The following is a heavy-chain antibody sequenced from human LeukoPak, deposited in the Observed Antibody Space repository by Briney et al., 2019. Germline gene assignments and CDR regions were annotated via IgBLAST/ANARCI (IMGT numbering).Heavy chain of an antibody. Sequence: GASVKVSCKVSGYTLTQLSMHWVRQAPGNGLERMGGVDPEDGETIYVQKFQGRVTMTEDTSTDTAYMELSSLRSEDTAVYYCATAQYYYDSSGYYYFDYWGQGTLVTVSS. V-gene: IGHV1-24*01. CDR2: VDPEDGET. D-gene: IGHD3-22*01. J-gene: IGHJ4*02. CDR1: GYTLTQLS. CDR3: ATAQYYYDSSGYYYFDY.